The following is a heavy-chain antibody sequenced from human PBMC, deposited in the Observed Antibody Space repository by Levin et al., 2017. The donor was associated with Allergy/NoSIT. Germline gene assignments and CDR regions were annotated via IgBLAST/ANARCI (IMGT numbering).Heavy chain of an antibody. J-gene: IGHJ3*02. CDR3: ARRNRNILHAFDI. CDR2: ISSGSTTI. CDR1: GFAFSTYT. Sequence: ETLSLTCAASGFAFSTYTMNWVRQAPGKGLEWISKISSGSTTIDYADSVKGRFTTSRDNARNSLYLQMNSLRAEDTAVYFCARRNRNILHAFDIWGQGTMVTVSS. D-gene: IGHD1-14*01. V-gene: IGHV3-48*01.